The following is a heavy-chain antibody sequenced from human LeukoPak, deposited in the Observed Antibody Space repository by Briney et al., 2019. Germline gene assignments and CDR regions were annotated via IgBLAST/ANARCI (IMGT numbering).Heavy chain of an antibody. CDR3: ARGPYDYVWGSYHY. D-gene: IGHD3-16*02. J-gene: IGHJ4*02. Sequence: SETLSLTCAAYGGSFSGYYWSWIRQPPGKGLEWIGEINHSGSTNYNPSLKSRVTISVDTSKNQFSLKLSSVTAADTAVYYCARGPYDYVWGSYHYWGQGTLVTVSS. V-gene: IGHV4-34*01. CDR1: GGSFSGYY. CDR2: INHSGST.